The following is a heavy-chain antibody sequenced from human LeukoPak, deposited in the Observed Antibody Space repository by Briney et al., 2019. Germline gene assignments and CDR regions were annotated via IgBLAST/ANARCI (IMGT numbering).Heavy chain of an antibody. CDR3: ARDHCSSSSCYTYYGMEL. CDR1: GLSFSSYW. Sequence: GGSLRLFCAASGLSFSSYWMNWVRQVPGKGLEWVANINQDRSEKLYADSVKGRFTISRDNAKTSLYLQMNSLRAEDTAVYYCARDHCSSSSCYTYYGMELWGQGTTVTVSS. CDR2: INQDRSEK. J-gene: IGHJ6*02. V-gene: IGHV3-7*01. D-gene: IGHD2-2*02.